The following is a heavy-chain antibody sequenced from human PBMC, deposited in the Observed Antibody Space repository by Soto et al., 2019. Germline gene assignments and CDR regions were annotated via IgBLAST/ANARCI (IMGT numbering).Heavy chain of an antibody. Sequence: EVQLVESGGGLVKPGESLRLSCVASGFTFKNYNMNWVRQAPGKGLEWVSSIGGTDTFTYYADSVMGRFRISRDNAKSLLFLQMNFLGAEETAGSFCVSDGSRLGLTRWGQGTLVALSS. CDR2: IGGTDTFT. V-gene: IGHV3-21*01. CDR1: GFTFKNYN. J-gene: IGHJ4*02. CDR3: VSDGSRLGLTR. D-gene: IGHD3-16*01.